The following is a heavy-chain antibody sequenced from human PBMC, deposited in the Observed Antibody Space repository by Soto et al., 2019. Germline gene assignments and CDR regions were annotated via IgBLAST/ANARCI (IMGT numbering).Heavy chain of an antibody. CDR3: ARERSAAGTGWFHP. CDR2: MNPNSGNT. Sequence: QVQLVQSGAEVKKPGASVKVSCKASGYTFTSYDINWVRQATGQGLEWMGWMNPNSGNTGYAQKFQGRVTMTMNTSISTAYMELSSLRSEDTAVYYCARERSAAGTGWFHPWGQGTLVTVSS. D-gene: IGHD6-13*01. J-gene: IGHJ5*02. CDR1: GYTFTSYD. V-gene: IGHV1-8*01.